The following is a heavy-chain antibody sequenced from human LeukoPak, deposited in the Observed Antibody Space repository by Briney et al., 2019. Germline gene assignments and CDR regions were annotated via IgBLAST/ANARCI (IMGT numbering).Heavy chain of an antibody. CDR2: ISSSSSYI. D-gene: IGHD6-19*01. J-gene: IGHJ4*02. Sequence: GGSLRLSCAASGFTFSSYSMNWVRQAPGKGLEWVSSISSSSSYIYYADSVKGRFTISRDNAKNSLYLQMNSLRAEDTAVYYRARDAGQWLAQYYFDYWGQGTLVTVSS. V-gene: IGHV3-21*01. CDR1: GFTFSSYS. CDR3: ARDAGQWLAQYYFDY.